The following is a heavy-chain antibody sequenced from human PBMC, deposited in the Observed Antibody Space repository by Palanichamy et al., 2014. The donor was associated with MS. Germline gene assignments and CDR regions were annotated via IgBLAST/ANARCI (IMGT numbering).Heavy chain of an antibody. V-gene: IGHV3-33*01. D-gene: IGHD3-9*01. CDR2: IWYDGSNK. CDR1: GFTFSSYG. CDR3: ARDLNDILTGYSPGWDY. Sequence: QVQLVESGGGVVQPGRSLRLSCAASGFTFSSYGMHWVRQAPGKGLEWVAVIWYDGSNKYYADSVKGRFTISRDHSKNTLYLQMNSLRAEDTAVYYCARDLNDILTGYSPGWDYWGQGTLVTVSS. J-gene: IGHJ4*02.